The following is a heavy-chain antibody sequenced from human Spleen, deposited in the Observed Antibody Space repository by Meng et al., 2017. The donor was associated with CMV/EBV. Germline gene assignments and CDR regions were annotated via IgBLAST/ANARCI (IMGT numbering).Heavy chain of an antibody. D-gene: IGHD1-1*01. J-gene: IGHJ4*02. CDR1: GFTFSSYG. CDR3: ARGTGEPGMDY. CDR2: LNHDGSEE. V-gene: IGHV3-7*01. Sequence: GGSLRLSCAASGFTFSSYGMHWVRQAPGKGLEWVATLNHDGSEEYCVDSVKGRFTISRDNAKNSLFLQMNSLRAEDTAVYYCARGTGEPGMDYWGQGALVTVSS.